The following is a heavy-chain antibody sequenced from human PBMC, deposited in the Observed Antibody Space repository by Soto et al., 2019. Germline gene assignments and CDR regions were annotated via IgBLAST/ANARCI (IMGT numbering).Heavy chain of an antibody. J-gene: IGHJ4*02. V-gene: IGHV1-69*12. Sequence: QVQLVQSGPEIKKPGSSVKVSCKDSGGTSRNYVISWVRQAPGQGLEWMGGIIPSFGTPTYAQKFQGRVTIPADDSTSAAYMELSSLRSEDTAVYYCARDYTSSYPYDSTNYGYFDFWGLGTLVTVSS. CDR1: GGTSRNYV. D-gene: IGHD3-22*01. CDR3: ARDYTSSYPYDSTNYGYFDF. CDR2: IIPSFGTP.